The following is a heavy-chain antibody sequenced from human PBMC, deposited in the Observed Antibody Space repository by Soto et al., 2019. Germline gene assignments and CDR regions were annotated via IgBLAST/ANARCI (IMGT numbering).Heavy chain of an antibody. CDR1: GFTFSNYA. CDR3: AKDPSRGVTVTADF. J-gene: IGHJ4*02. Sequence: GGSLRLSCAAAGFTFSNYAMSWVRQAPGKGLEWVSSISGAGGVTHFADSVRGRFTISRDNSKDTLYLQMNSLTAEDTAIYYCAKDPSRGVTVTADFWGQGTLVTVSS. CDR2: ISGAGGVT. V-gene: IGHV3-23*01. D-gene: IGHD4-17*01.